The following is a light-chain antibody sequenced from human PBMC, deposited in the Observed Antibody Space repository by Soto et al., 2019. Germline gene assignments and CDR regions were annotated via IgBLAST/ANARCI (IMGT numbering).Light chain of an antibody. CDR2: WAS. Sequence: DIVMTQSPDSLAVSLGERATINCKSSQSVSNYLTWYQQKPGQPPKLLIYWASARESGVPARFSGSGSGTDSTLTISSLQADDVAVYYCQQFYRSPFAFGPGTKVDLK. CDR1: QSVSNY. J-gene: IGKJ3*01. V-gene: IGKV4-1*01. CDR3: QQFYRSPFA.